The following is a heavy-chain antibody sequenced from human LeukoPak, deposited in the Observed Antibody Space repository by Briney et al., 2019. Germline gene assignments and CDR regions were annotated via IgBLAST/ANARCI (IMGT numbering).Heavy chain of an antibody. Sequence: SETLSLTCTVSGGSISSYYWSWIRQPPGKGLEWIGYIYYSGSTNYNPSLRSRVTISVDTSKNQFSLKLSSVTAADTAVYYCARFRWLGFDYWGQGTLVTVSS. J-gene: IGHJ4*02. CDR3: ARFRWLGFDY. CDR2: IYYSGST. V-gene: IGHV4-59*01. CDR1: GGSISSYY. D-gene: IGHD6-19*01.